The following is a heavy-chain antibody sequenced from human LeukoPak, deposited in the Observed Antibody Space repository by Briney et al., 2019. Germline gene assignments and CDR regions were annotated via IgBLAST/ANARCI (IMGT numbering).Heavy chain of an antibody. D-gene: IGHD3-10*01. J-gene: IGHJ5*01. CDR3: ARVATTMVRNALDS. CDR2: INSDGSST. Sequence: GGSLTLSCAASGFTFSSDWMHWVRQAPGKGLVWVSRINSDGSSTSYADSVKGRFTISRDNAKNTLYLEMNSLRAEDTAVYYCARVATTMVRNALDSWGQGTLVTVSS. V-gene: IGHV3-74*01. CDR1: GFTFSSDW.